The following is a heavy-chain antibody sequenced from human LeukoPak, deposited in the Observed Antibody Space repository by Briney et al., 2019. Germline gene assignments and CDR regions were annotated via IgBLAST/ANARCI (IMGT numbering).Heavy chain of an antibody. D-gene: IGHD3-3*01. CDR1: GGSISSGDYY. J-gene: IGHJ2*01. CDR2: THYSGNA. Sequence: SETLSLTCTVSGGSISSGDYYWSWIRQHPGKGLVWIGYTHYSGNAYYNPSLKSRVTISVDTSKSQFSLKLSSVTAADTAVYYCARAILTPSGFVWHFDLWGRGTLVTVSS. V-gene: IGHV4-31*03. CDR3: ARAILTPSGFVWHFDL.